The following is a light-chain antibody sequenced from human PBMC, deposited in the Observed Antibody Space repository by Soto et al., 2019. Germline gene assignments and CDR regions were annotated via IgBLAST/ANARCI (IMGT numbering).Light chain of an antibody. CDR1: QSVGSSD. J-gene: IGKJ1*01. V-gene: IGKV3-20*01. CDR2: GAS. Sequence: EIVLTQSPGTLSLSPGERATLSCRASQSVGSSDLAWYQQKPGQAPRLLIYGASSRATGIPDRFSGSGSGTDFTLTISGLEPEDFAVYYCQQYGSSRTFGQGTKVETK. CDR3: QQYGSSRT.